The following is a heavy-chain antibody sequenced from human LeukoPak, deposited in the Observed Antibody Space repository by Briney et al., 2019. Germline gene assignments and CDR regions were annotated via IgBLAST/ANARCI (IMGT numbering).Heavy chain of an antibody. CDR3: ARDKAVAGFDY. Sequence: PGGSLRLSCAASGFTFDDYGMSWVRQAPGKGLEWVSAINWNGGATGYADSVKGRFSISRDNAKNSLYLQMNSLRAEDTAVYYCARDKAVAGFDYWGQGTLVTVSS. J-gene: IGHJ4*02. CDR2: INWNGGAT. V-gene: IGHV3-20*04. CDR1: GFTFDDYG. D-gene: IGHD6-19*01.